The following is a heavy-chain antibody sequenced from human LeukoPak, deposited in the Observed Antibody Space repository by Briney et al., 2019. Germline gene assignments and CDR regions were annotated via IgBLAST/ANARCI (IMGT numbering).Heavy chain of an antibody. Sequence: ASVKVSCKASGYTFTSYGIIWVRQAPGQGLEWMGWISAYNGDTNYAQKLQGRVTMTTDTSTSTAYMELRSLRSDDTAVYYCARVRSTVVTPSYYFDYWGQGTLVTVSS. CDR1: GYTFTSYG. J-gene: IGHJ4*02. D-gene: IGHD4-23*01. CDR2: ISAYNGDT. V-gene: IGHV1-18*01. CDR3: ARVRSTVVTPSYYFDY.